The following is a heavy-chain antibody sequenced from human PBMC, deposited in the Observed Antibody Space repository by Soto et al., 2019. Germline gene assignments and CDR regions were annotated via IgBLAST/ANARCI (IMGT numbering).Heavy chain of an antibody. CDR2: ISGSGTTI. V-gene: IGHV3-11*01. Sequence: PGGSLRLSCAASGFTFSDYYMSWIRQAPGKGLECVSYISGSGTTIYYADSVKGRFTISRDNAKNSVYLQMSSLRAEDTAMYYCARDFNYGGNSGWFDPWGQGTLVTVSS. CDR1: GFTFSDYY. J-gene: IGHJ5*02. D-gene: IGHD4-17*01. CDR3: ARDFNYGGNSGWFDP.